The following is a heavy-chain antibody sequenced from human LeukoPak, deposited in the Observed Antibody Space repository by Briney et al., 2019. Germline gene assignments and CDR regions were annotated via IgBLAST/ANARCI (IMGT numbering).Heavy chain of an antibody. Sequence: GASVKVSCKASGYTFSGYYMHWVRQAPGQGLEWVGWINLNSGGTNYAQKFQGRVTMTRDTSISTAYMELSRLLSGDTAVYYCARGKTMVYCGGDCYRFDNWGRGTLVTVSS. CDR2: INLNSGGT. CDR1: GYTFSGYY. V-gene: IGHV1-2*02. J-gene: IGHJ4*02. D-gene: IGHD2-21*02. CDR3: ARGKTMVYCGGDCYRFDN.